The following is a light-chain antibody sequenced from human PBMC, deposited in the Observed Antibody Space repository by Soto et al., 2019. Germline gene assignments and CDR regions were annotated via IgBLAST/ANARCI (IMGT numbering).Light chain of an antibody. CDR1: QGISSY. CDR2: AAS. Sequence: DIQLTQSPSFLSASVGDRVTITCRASQGISSYLAWYQQKPGKAPKLLIYAASTLQSGVPSRFSGSGSGTEFTLTISSLQPEDFATYYCQQYNSYSQTFGQGTKVEIK. V-gene: IGKV1-9*01. J-gene: IGKJ1*01. CDR3: QQYNSYSQT.